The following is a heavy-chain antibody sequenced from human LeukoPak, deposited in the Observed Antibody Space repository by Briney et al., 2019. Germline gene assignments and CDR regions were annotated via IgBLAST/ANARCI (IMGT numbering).Heavy chain of an antibody. CDR1: GGSISSYY. V-gene: IGHV4-59*01. J-gene: IGHJ6*02. D-gene: IGHD6-13*01. CDR3: ARWYYSSSWYYYYGMDV. CDR2: IYYSGST. Sequence: SETLSLTCTVSGGSISSYYWSWIRQPPGKGLEWIGYIYYSGSTNYNPSLKSRVTISVDTSKNQFSLKLSSVTAADTAVYYCARWYYSSSWYYYYGMDVRGQGTTVTVSS.